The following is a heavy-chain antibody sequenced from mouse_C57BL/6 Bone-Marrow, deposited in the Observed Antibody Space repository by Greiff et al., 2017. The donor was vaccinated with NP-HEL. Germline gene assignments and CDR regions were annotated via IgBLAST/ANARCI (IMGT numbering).Heavy chain of an antibody. CDR1: GYTFTDYN. CDR2: INPNNGGT. J-gene: IGHJ1*03. CDR3: ARWGLDV. V-gene: IGHV1-18*01. Sequence: VQLQQSGPELVKPGASVKIPCKASGYTFTDYNMDWVKQSHGKSLEWIGDINPNNGGTIYNQKFKGKATLTVEKSSSTAYMELRSLTSEDTAVYYCARWGLDVWGTGTTVTVSS.